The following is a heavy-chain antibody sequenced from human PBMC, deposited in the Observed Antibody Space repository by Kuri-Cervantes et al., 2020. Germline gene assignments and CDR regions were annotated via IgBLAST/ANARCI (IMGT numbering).Heavy chain of an antibody. J-gene: IGHJ4*02. CDR1: GYTFTSYD. D-gene: IGHD6-13*01. Sequence: ASVKVSCKASGYTFTSYDINWVRQATGQGLEWMGWMNPNSGNTGYAQKFQGRVTMTRNTSISTAYMELSSLRSEDTAVYYCATRIAAAGPTPLDYWGQGTLVTVSS. V-gene: IGHV1-8*02. CDR3: ATRIAAAGPTPLDY. CDR2: MNPNSGNT.